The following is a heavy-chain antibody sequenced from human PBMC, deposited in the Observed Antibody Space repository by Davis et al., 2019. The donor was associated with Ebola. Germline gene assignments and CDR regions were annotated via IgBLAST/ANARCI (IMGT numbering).Heavy chain of an antibody. CDR2: IYYSGNT. CDR1: GGSISPYY. D-gene: IGHD5-18*01. J-gene: IGHJ4*02. CDR3: ARGQRGYSF. Sequence: MPSETLSPTCTVPGGSISPYYWRWIRQPPGKGLEWIGYIYYSGNTKFNPSLKGRVTISVDTSKNQFSLNLDSMTAADTAVYYCARGQRGYSFWGRGTLVIVSS. V-gene: IGHV4-59*01.